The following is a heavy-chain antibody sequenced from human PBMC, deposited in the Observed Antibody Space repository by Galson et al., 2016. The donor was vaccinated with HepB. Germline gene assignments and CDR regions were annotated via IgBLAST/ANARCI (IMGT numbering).Heavy chain of an antibody. D-gene: IGHD3-3*01. CDR3: AREKIFGVVRPYFDL. V-gene: IGHV3-33*01. J-gene: IGHJ2*01. CDR1: GFTFSSYG. Sequence: SLRLSCAASGFTFSSYGMHWVRQAPGKGLEWVAVIWYDGSNKYYAGSVKGRFTISRDNSKNTLYLQMNSLRAEDTAVYYCAREKIFGVVRPYFDLWGRGTLVTVSS. CDR2: IWYDGSNK.